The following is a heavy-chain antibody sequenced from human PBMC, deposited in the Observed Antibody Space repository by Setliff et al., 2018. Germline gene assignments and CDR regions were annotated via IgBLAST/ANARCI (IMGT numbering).Heavy chain of an antibody. Sequence: RASVKVSCKASGGTFRTDGFSWVRQAPGQGLEWMGRIIPVFRTANYAQKFRGRVTITADEVARTAYKELSTLRSEDTAVYYCARDTRDKYDSSGYYLSLDSWGQGSLVTVS. J-gene: IGHJ4*02. V-gene: IGHV1-69*13. CDR3: ARDTRDKYDSSGYYLSLDS. D-gene: IGHD3-22*01. CDR1: GGTFRTDG. CDR2: IIPVFRTA.